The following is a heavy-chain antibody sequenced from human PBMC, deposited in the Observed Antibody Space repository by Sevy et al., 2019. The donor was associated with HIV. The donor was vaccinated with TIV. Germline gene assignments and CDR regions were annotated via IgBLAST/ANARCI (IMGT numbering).Heavy chain of an antibody. CDR3: ATDQHPGGEPIRRYCSGGSCYVA. D-gene: IGHD2-15*01. CDR2: FDPEDGET. V-gene: IGHV1-24*01. J-gene: IGHJ5*02. Sequence: ASVKVSCKVSGYTLTELSMHWVRQAHGKGLEWMGGFDPEDGETIYAQKFQGRVTMTEDTSTDTAYMELSSLRSEDTAVYYCATDQHPGGEPIRRYCSGGSCYVAWGQGTLVTVSS. CDR1: GYTLTELS.